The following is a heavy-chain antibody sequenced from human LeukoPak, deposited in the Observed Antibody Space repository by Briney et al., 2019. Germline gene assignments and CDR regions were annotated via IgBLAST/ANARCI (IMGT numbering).Heavy chain of an antibody. J-gene: IGHJ4*02. CDR2: ISWNSGSI. D-gene: IGHD6-19*01. CDR3: AKDPEPMIAVAGYFDY. Sequence: PGGSLRLSCAASGFTFDDYAMHWVRQAPGKGLEWVSGISWNSGSIGYADSVKGRFTISRDNAKNSLYLQMNSLRAEDTALYYCAKDPEPMIAVAGYFDYWGQGTLVTVSS. V-gene: IGHV3-9*01. CDR1: GFTFDDYA.